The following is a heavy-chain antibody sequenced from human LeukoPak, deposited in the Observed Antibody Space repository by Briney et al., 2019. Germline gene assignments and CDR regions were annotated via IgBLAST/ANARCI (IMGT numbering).Heavy chain of an antibody. CDR2: ISGNGGGT. J-gene: IGHJ4*02. Sequence: PGGSLRLSCAASGFSFSSYLMSWVRQAPGKGLEWVSTISGNGGGTYYADSVKGRFTISRDNSKNTLYLQMNSLRAEDRALYYCSRRLCSGGSFFFFYYWGQGTLVTVSS. CDR3: SRRLCSGGSFFFFYY. V-gene: IGHV3-23*01. CDR1: GFSFSSYL. D-gene: IGHD2-15*01.